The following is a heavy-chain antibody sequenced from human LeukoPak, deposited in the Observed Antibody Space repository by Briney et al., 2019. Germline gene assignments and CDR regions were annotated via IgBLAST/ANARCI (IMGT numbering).Heavy chain of an antibody. CDR2: IIPILGIA. CDR1: GGTFSSYA. Sequence: VKVSXKASGGTFSSYAISWVRQAPGQGLEWMGRIIPILGIANYAQKFQGRVTITADKSTSTAYMELSSLRSEDTAVYYCAREAARSGWYDYWGQGTLVTVSS. D-gene: IGHD6-19*01. J-gene: IGHJ4*02. V-gene: IGHV1-69*04. CDR3: AREAARSGWYDY.